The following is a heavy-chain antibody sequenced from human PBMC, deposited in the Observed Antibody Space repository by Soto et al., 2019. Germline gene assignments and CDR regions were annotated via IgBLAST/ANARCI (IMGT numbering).Heavy chain of an antibody. D-gene: IGHD2-15*01. J-gene: IGHJ4*02. Sequence: QVQLVQSGAEVKKPGASVKVSCKASGYTFTSYGISWVRQAPGQGLEWMGWISAYNGKTNYAQKLQGRVTMTTDTSTSTAYMELRSLRSEEPAVYYCASDRGVVVAAAGHFDYWGQGTLVTVSS. CDR2: ISAYNGKT. CDR1: GYTFTSYG. V-gene: IGHV1-18*01. CDR3: ASDRGVVVAAAGHFDY.